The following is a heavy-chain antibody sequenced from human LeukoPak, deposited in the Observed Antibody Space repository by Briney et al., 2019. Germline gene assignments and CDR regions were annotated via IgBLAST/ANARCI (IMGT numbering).Heavy chain of an antibody. V-gene: IGHV1-46*01. CDR1: GYTFTSYY. D-gene: IGHD2-8*01. CDR2: INPSGGST. Sequence: ASVTVSCKASGYTFTSYYMHWVRQAPGQGLEWMGIINPSGGSTSYAQKFQGRVTMTRDMSTSTVYMELSSLRSEDTAVYYCARAYCTNGVCHLFDYWGQGTLVTVSS. J-gene: IGHJ4*02. CDR3: ARAYCTNGVCHLFDY.